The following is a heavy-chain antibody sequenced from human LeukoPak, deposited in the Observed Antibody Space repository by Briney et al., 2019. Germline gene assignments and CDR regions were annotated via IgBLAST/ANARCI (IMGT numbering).Heavy chain of an antibody. J-gene: IGHJ4*02. Sequence: GESLKISFKGSGYPFTTYWIGWVRPIPGKGLEWMGIIYPGDSDPRYSPSFQGQVTISADTSISTAYLQWRSLKASDSAMYYCVRHGLGSSWFGFDYWGQGTLVTVSS. CDR2: IYPGDSDP. D-gene: IGHD6-13*01. CDR1: GYPFTTYW. CDR3: VRHGLGSSWFGFDY. V-gene: IGHV5-51*01.